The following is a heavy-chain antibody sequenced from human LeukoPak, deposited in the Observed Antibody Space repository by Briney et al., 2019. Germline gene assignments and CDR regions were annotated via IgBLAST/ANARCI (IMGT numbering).Heavy chain of an antibody. CDR3: AKVGSGSYYDFDY. D-gene: IGHD3-10*01. CDR1: GFTFSSYA. CDR2: ISGSGGST. J-gene: IGHJ4*01. V-gene: IGHV3-23*01. Sequence: GGSLRLSCAASGFTFSSYAVSWVRQAPGKGLEWVSAISGSGGSTYYADSVKGRFTISRDNCKNTLYLQMNSLRAEDTAVYYCAKVGSGSYYDFDYWGHGTLVTVSS.